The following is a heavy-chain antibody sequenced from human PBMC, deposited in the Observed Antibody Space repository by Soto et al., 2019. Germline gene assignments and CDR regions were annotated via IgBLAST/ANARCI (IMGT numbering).Heavy chain of an antibody. CDR2: IWYDGSNK. Sequence: LRLSCAASGFTFSSYGMHWVRQAPGKGLEWVAVIWYDGSNKYYADSVKGRFTISRDNSKNTLYLQMNSLRAEDTAVYYCARSTSYQITIFGVVTTYGMDVWGQGTTVTVSS. J-gene: IGHJ6*02. CDR3: ARSTSYQITIFGVVTTYGMDV. D-gene: IGHD3-3*01. V-gene: IGHV3-33*01. CDR1: GFTFSSYG.